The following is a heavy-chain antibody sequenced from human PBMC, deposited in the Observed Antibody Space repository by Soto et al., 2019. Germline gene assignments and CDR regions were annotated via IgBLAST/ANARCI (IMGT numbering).Heavy chain of an antibody. CDR3: ARNYCSGGSCLNFDY. Sequence: GSLRLSCAASGFTFSSYSMNWIRQPPGKGLEWIGYIYYSGSTNYNPSLKSRVTISVDTSKNQFSLKLSSVTAADTAVYYCARNYCSGGSCLNFDYWGQGTLVTVSS. J-gene: IGHJ4*02. CDR2: IYYSGST. CDR1: GFTFSSYS. V-gene: IGHV4-59*01. D-gene: IGHD2-15*01.